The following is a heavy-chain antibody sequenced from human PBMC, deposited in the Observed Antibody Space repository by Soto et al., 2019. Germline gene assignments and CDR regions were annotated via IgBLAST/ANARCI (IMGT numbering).Heavy chain of an antibody. J-gene: IGHJ6*02. CDR1: GGSFSGYH. CDR2: ITHSGST. V-gene: IGHV4-34*01. D-gene: IGHD2-2*01. Sequence: QAQLQQWGAGLLKPSETLSLTCAVYGGSFSGYHWSWIRQPPGKGLEWIGEITHSGSTNYNPSLRSRVTISIDRSKTQFSLKLSSVTAADTAVYYCATGDSTLLVFYYYGMDVWGQGTTVTVSS. CDR3: ATGDSTLLVFYYYGMDV.